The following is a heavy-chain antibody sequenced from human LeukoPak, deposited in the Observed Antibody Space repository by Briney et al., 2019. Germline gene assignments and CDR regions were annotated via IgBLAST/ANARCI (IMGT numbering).Heavy chain of an antibody. Sequence: GGSLRLSCAASGFTFYNYAMNWVRQAPGKGLEWISGISGSGSNAYYADSVKGRFTISRDISKNTLYLQMNSLRAEDTAVYYCAKGPSSDYFDYWGQGTLVTVSS. J-gene: IGHJ4*02. CDR1: GFTFYNYA. V-gene: IGHV3-23*01. CDR2: ISGSGSNA. D-gene: IGHD3-22*01. CDR3: AKGPSSDYFDY.